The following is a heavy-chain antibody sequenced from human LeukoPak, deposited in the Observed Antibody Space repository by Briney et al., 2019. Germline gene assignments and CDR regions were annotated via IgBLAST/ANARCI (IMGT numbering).Heavy chain of an antibody. V-gene: IGHV1-2*02. Sequence: ASVKVSCXASGYRFTDYYMHWVRQAPGQGLEWMGWVNPNNGATNYAQKFQDRVTMTRGTSNSTVYMDLTSLRSDDSAIYYCARDYGEAATITAFRTYYYFDHWGQGTLVTVSS. CDR3: ARDYGEAATITAFRTYYYFDH. CDR2: VNPNNGAT. CDR1: GYRFTDYY. D-gene: IGHD5-24*01. J-gene: IGHJ4*02.